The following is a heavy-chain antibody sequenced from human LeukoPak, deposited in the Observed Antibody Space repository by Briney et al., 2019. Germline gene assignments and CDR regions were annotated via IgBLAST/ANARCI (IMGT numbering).Heavy chain of an antibody. CDR1: GGSISSGDYY. D-gene: IGHD4-17*01. Sequence: SEALPLTCTVSGGSISSGDYYCSWIRQPPGRGLEWIGYIYYSGSTYYNPSLKSRVTISVDTSKNQFSLKLSSVTAADTAVYYCARVLSDGDYVFDYWGQETLVTVSS. V-gene: IGHV4-30-4*01. CDR3: ARVLSDGDYVFDY. J-gene: IGHJ4*02. CDR2: IYYSGST.